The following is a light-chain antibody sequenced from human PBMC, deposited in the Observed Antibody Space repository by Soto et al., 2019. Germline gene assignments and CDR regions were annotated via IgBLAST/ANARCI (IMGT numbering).Light chain of an antibody. CDR2: GAS. Sequence: IVLTQSAGTLSLSPVERATLSCMTSQSVSSSYLAWYQQKPGQAPRLLIYGASSRATGIPDRFSGSGSGTDFTLTISSLEPEDFAVYYCQQYGSSPQTFGQGTKVDIK. CDR3: QQYGSSPQT. CDR1: QSVSSSY. J-gene: IGKJ1*01. V-gene: IGKV3-20*01.